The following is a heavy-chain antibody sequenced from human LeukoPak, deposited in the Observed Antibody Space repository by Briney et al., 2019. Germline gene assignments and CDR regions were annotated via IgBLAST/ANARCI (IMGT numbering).Heavy chain of an antibody. D-gene: IGHD2-2*01. V-gene: IGHV1-69*13. Sequence: SVKVSCKASGGTFSTYVISWVRQAPGQGLEWMGLIIPIFGTTNYAQTFQGRVTITADESTSTAYMELSSLRSDDTAVYYCATDQDIVSIPAALDVWGQGTTVTVSS. CDR3: ATDQDIVSIPAALDV. J-gene: IGHJ6*02. CDR1: GGTFSTYV. CDR2: IIPIFGTT.